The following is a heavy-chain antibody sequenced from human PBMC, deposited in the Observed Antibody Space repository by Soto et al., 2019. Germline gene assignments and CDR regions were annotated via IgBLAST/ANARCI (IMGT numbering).Heavy chain of an antibody. CDR2: IYPGDSDT. V-gene: IGHV5-51*01. CDR1: GYNFTNHW. J-gene: IGHJ4*02. Sequence: PGESLKISCKGSGYNFTNHWIGWVRQVPGKGLEWMGIIYPGDSDTRYSPSFQGQVTISADKSISTAYLQWSSLKASDTAMYYCARPQGYCSGGSCSAPYYFDYWGQGTLVTVSS. D-gene: IGHD2-15*01. CDR3: ARPQGYCSGGSCSAPYYFDY.